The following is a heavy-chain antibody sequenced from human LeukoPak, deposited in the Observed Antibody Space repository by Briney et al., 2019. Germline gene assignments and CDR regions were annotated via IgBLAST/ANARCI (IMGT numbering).Heavy chain of an antibody. CDR2: ISSSSSII. V-gene: IGHV3-48*02. D-gene: IGHD1-20*01. CDR3: ARDRNWAFDI. J-gene: IGHJ3*02. CDR1: GFTFSTYS. Sequence: PGGSLRLFCAVSGFTFSTYSINWVRQAPGKGLEWVSYISSSSSIISYADSVKGRFTISTDNAKNSLYLQMNILRDEDTAVYYCARDRNWAFDIWGQGTMVTVSS.